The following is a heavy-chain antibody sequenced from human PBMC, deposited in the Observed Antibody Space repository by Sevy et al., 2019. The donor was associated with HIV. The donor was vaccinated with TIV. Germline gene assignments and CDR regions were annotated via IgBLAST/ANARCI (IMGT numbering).Heavy chain of an antibody. Sequence: GESLISCKGSGYSFTSYWIGWVRQMPGKGLEWMGIIYPGDSDTRYSPSFQGQVTISADKSISTAYLQWSSLKASDTAMYYCARRKGPVGAPFDNWGQGTLVTVSS. D-gene: IGHD1-26*01. CDR1: GYSFTSYW. J-gene: IGHJ4*02. CDR2: IYPGDSDT. V-gene: IGHV5-51*01. CDR3: ARRKGPVGAPFDN.